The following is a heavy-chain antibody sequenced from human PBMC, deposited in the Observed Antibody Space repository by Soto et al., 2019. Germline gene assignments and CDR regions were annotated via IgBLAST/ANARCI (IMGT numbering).Heavy chain of an antibody. V-gene: IGHV1-3*01. CDR2: INAGNGNT. D-gene: IGHD4-17*01. Sequence: QVQLVQSGAEVKKPGASVKVSCKASGYTFTSYAMHWVRQAPGQRLEWMGWINAGNGNTKYSQKFQGRVTITRDTSASTAYMDLSSLRSEDPAVYYCARGYGGYFHWFDPWGQGTLVTVSS. CDR3: ARGYGGYFHWFDP. J-gene: IGHJ5*02. CDR1: GYTFTSYA.